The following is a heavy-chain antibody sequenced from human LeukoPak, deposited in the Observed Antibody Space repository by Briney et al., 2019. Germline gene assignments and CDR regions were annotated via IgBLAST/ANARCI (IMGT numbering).Heavy chain of an antibody. D-gene: IGHD3-10*01. CDR3: ATFYGSGKGGAFDI. V-gene: IGHV3-23*01. Sequence: GGTLRLSCAASGFTFSSYGMSWVRQAPGKGLEWVSAISGSGGSTYYADSVKGRFTVSRDNSKNTVFLQMNSLRAEDTAVYYCATFYGSGKGGAFDIWGQGTMVTVSS. J-gene: IGHJ3*02. CDR2: ISGSGGST. CDR1: GFTFSSYG.